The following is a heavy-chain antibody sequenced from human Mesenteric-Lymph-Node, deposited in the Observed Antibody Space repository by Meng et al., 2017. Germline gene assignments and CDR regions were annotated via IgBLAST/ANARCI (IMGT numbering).Heavy chain of an antibody. CDR1: GGSIGSYY. J-gene: IGHJ4*02. CDR3: ARGRGSYAY. V-gene: IGHV4-4*07. CDR2: IYTSGST. Sequence: LPATVSGGSIGSYYWGWIRQPAGKGLEWIGRIYTSGSTNYNPSLKSRVTISVDTSKNQFSLKLSSVTAADTAVYYCARGRGSYAYWGQGTLVTVSS. D-gene: IGHD3-16*01.